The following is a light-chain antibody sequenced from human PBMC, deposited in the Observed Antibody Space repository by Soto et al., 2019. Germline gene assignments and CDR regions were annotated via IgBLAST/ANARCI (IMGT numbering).Light chain of an antibody. V-gene: IGKV1-5*03. J-gene: IGKJ1*01. CDR1: QSISNW. Sequence: DIQMTQSPSTLSASVGDRVTITCRASQSISNWLAWYQQKPGKAPKLLIYKASSLESGVPSRFTGSRSGTEFTLTISSLQPDDFATYYCQQYDTYWTFGQGTKVVIK. CDR3: QQYDTYWT. CDR2: KAS.